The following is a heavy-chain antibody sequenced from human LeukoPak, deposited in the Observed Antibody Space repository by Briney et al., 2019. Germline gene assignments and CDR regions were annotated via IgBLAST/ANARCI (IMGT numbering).Heavy chain of an antibody. J-gene: IGHJ4*02. CDR2: INSDGSST. D-gene: IGHD5-12*01. CDR1: GFTFSSHW. Sequence: QTGGSLRLSCAASGFTFSSHWMHWVRQAPGKGLVWVSRINSDGSSTSYADSVKGRFTISRDNAKNTLYLQMNSLRAEDTAVYYCARVYSGYGPFDYWGQGTLVTVSS. CDR3: ARVYSGYGPFDY. V-gene: IGHV3-74*01.